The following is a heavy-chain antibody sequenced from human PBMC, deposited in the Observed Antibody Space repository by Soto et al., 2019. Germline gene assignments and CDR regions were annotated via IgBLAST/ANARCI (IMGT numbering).Heavy chain of an antibody. V-gene: IGHV3-33*01. CDR1: GFTFSSYG. D-gene: IGHD3-16*01. Sequence: GGSLRLSCAASGFTFSSYGMHWVRQAPGKGLEWVAFIWHDGGNKFYAESVKGRFTISRDNSKNTLYLQMTSLSAEDTAMYYCERDGDVNTRFGKDYWGKGTLVNGSS. CDR3: ERDGDVNTRFGKDY. J-gene: IGHJ4*02. CDR2: IWHDGGNK.